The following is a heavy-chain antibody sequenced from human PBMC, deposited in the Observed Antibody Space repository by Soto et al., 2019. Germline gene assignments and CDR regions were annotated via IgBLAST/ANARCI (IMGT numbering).Heavy chain of an antibody. Sequence: EVQLVESGGGLIQPGGSLRLSCAASGFTVSRDYMSWVRQAPGKGLEWVSVIYTGGSTYYADSVKGRFTFSRDNSKNTLYLQMNSLRAEDTAVYYCARAYGGIPALFDPWGQGTLVTVSS. D-gene: IGHD4-17*01. CDR1: GFTVSRDY. CDR2: IYTGGST. CDR3: ARAYGGIPALFDP. J-gene: IGHJ5*02. V-gene: IGHV3-53*01.